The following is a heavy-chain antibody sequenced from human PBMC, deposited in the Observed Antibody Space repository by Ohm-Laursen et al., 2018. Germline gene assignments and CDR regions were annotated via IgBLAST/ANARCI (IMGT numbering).Heavy chain of an antibody. CDR3: AREFEWATDV. J-gene: IGHJ6*02. Sequence: ASVKVSCKASGYSFNSNHMQWLRQAPGQGLEWMGIIKSTDDTRTYAQKFQGRVTMTKDRSTSTVYMELSSLRSDDTAVYYCAREFEWATDVWGQGTLVTVSS. V-gene: IGHV1-46*02. CDR1: GYSFNSNH. D-gene: IGHD3-9*01. CDR2: IKSTDDTR.